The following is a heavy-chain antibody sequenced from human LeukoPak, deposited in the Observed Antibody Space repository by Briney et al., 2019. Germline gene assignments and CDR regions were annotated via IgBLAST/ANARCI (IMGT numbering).Heavy chain of an antibody. J-gene: IGHJ4*02. CDR3: ARGDDSGYYDYFDY. Sequence: GSLRFSCAASGFTFNNYGMHWVRQAPGKGLEWVALIWYDGSNKYYADSVKGRFTISRDNSKNSLYLQMNSLRAEDTAVYYCARGDDSGYYDYFDYWGQGALVTVSS. D-gene: IGHD3-22*01. V-gene: IGHV3-33*01. CDR1: GFTFNNYG. CDR2: IWYDGSNK.